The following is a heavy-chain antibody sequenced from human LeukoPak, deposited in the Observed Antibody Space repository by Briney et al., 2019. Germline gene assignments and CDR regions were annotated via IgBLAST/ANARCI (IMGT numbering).Heavy chain of an antibody. V-gene: IGHV1-8*01. Sequence: ASVKVSCKASGYTFTSYDINWVRQAIGHGLEWMGWMNPNSGNTGYAQKFQGRVTMTRNTSISTAYMELSSLRSEDTAVYYCARGVDGSGSYYNPPDYWGQGTLVTVSS. D-gene: IGHD3-10*01. CDR2: MNPNSGNT. J-gene: IGHJ4*02. CDR1: GYTFTSYD. CDR3: ARGVDGSGSYYNPPDY.